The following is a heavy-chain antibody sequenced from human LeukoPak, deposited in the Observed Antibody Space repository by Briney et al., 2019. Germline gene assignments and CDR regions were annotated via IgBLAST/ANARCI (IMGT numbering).Heavy chain of an antibody. CDR2: IKQDGSEK. CDR1: GFTFSSYW. D-gene: IGHD5-18*01. J-gene: IGHJ4*02. Sequence: GGSLRLSCAASGFTFSSYWMSWVRQAPGKGLEWVANIKQDGSEKYYVDPVKGRFTISRDNAKNSLYLQMNSLRAEDTAVYYCARDRWRYSYGLDYWGQGTLVTVSS. CDR3: ARDRWRYSYGLDY. V-gene: IGHV3-7*01.